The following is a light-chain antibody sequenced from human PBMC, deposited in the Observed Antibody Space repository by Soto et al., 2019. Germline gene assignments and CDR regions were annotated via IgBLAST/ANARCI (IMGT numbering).Light chain of an antibody. CDR2: AAS. CDR3: QQANNFPPS. Sequence: DIQMTQSPSSVSASVGDRVTITYRAIQGISSWLACYQQKPGKDPKLLISAASSLQSGVTSRFSGSGPGTDFTLTISSLQPEDFATYYCQQANNFPPSVGGGTKVEIK. J-gene: IGKJ4*01. V-gene: IGKV1-12*01. CDR1: QGISSW.